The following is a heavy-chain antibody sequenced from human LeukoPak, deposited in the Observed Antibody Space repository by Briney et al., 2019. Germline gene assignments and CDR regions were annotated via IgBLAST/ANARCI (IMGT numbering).Heavy chain of an antibody. CDR3: ARKGDY. V-gene: IGHV3-21*04. J-gene: IGHJ4*02. CDR1: GFTFSSYA. Sequence: GGSLRLSCAASGFTFSSYAMSWVRQAPGKGLEWVSSISISGYTTYYADSVKGRFTISRDNAKNSLYLQMNSLRAEDTAVYYCARKGDYWGQGTLVTVSS. CDR2: ISISGYTT.